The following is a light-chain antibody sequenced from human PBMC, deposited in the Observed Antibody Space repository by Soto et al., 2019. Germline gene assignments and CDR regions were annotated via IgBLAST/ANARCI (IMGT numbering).Light chain of an antibody. CDR1: PSISTN. CDR2: DAS. J-gene: IGKJ4*01. V-gene: IGKV3D-15*01. CDR3: QQYNNWPLT. Sequence: ETVMTQTPATLSVSPGDRATLSCRASPSISTNLDWYQQKPGQAPRLLIYDASTRASGIPARFSGSGSGTEFTLTISSLLSEDFAVYSCQQYNNWPLTFGGGTKVEIK.